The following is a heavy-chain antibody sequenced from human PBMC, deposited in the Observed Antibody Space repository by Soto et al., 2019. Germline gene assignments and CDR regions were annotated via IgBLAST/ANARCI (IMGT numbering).Heavy chain of an antibody. V-gene: IGHV1-2*02. D-gene: IGHD1-1*01. CDR3: ASEATITRPPGNGMDV. CDR1: GYTFTGYY. Sequence: ASVKVSCKASGYTFTGYYMHWVRQAPGQGLEWMGWINPNSGGTNYAQKFQGRVTMTRGTSISTAYMELSRLRSDDTAVYYCASEATITRPPGNGMDVWGQGTTVTVSS. J-gene: IGHJ6*02. CDR2: INPNSGGT.